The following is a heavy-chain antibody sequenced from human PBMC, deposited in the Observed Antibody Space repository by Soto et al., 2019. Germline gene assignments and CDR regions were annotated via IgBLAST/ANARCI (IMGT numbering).Heavy chain of an antibody. J-gene: IGHJ6*02. CDR3: ARDQRQDGDSFYYYGMDV. D-gene: IGHD4-17*01. CDR1: GGSISSGDYY. V-gene: IGHV4-31*03. CDR2: IYYSGST. Sequence: QVQLQESGPGLVKPSQTLSLTCTVSGGSISSGDYYWSWIRQHPGKGLEWIGYIYYSGSTYYNPSLKSRVTISVDTSKNQFSLKLSSVTAADTAVYYCARDQRQDGDSFYYYGMDVWGQGTTVTVSS.